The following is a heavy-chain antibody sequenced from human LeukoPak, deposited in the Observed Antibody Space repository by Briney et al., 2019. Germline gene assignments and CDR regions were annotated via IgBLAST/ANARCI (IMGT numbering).Heavy chain of an antibody. J-gene: IGHJ4*02. CDR2: INPNSGGT. V-gene: IGHV1-2*04. CDR1: GYTFTGYY. D-gene: IGHD5-24*01. Sequence: ASVKVSCKASGYTFTGYYMHWVRQAPGQGLEWMGWINPNSGGTNYAQKFQGWVTMTRDTSISTAYMELSRLRSDDTAVYYCARDDPLMAARNLDYWGQGTLVTVSS. CDR3: ARDDPLMAARNLDY.